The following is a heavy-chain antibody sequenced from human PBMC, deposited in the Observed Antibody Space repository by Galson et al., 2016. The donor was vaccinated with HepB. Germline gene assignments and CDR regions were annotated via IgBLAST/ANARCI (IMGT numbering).Heavy chain of an antibody. CDR3: ARDQIATRPSSNHYYYGMDV. D-gene: IGHD6-6*01. CDR1: GYTFTTYG. V-gene: IGHV1-18*04. J-gene: IGHJ6*02. Sequence: SVKVSCKASGYTFTTYGISWVRQAPGQRLEWMGWISPYNGNTNYAQRFQGRVTMTTATSTSTAYMELRSLRSDDTAVYYCARDQIATRPSSNHYYYGMDVWGQGTAVTVSS. CDR2: ISPYNGNT.